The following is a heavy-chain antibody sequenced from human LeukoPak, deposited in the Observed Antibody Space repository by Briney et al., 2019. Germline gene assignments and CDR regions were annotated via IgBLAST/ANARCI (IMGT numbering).Heavy chain of an antibody. CDR3: ARGTGAVAPLDY. CDR2: IHYSGST. D-gene: IGHD6-19*01. CDR1: GGSISSYY. Sequence: NPSQTLSLTCTVSGGSISSYYWSWIRQPPGKGLEWIGYIHYSGSTNYNPSLKSRVTISVDTSKNQFSLKLSSVTAADTAVYYCARGTGAVAPLDYWGQGTLVTVSS. J-gene: IGHJ4*02. V-gene: IGHV4-59*01.